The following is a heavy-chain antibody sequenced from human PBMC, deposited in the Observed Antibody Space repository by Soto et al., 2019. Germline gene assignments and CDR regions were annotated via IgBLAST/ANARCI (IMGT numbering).Heavy chain of an antibody. CDR1: GYSFTSYW. D-gene: IGHD5-18*01. J-gene: IGHJ4*02. CDR2: IYPGDSDT. V-gene: IGHV5-51*01. Sequence: GESLKISCKGSGYSFTSYWIGWVRQMPGKGLEWMGIIYPGDSDTRYSPSFQGQVTISADKSISTAYLQWSSLKASDTAMYYCARILTGYSYGYTIDYWGQGTLVTVSS. CDR3: ARILTGYSYGYTIDY.